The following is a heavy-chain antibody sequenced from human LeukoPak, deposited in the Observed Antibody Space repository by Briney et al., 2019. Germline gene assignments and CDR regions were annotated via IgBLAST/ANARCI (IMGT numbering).Heavy chain of an antibody. CDR2: MYSSGNS. V-gene: IGHV4-39*01. CDR3: ARRGIWDLRIGNWFDP. CDR1: GDSITTKSDW. Sequence: SETLSLTCSIYGDSITTKSDWWGWSRPSRGNGLEWIGSMYSSGNSYYNRYLKSQATITPDKSKNEYALRLTYVTAPDTAIYYCARRGIWDLRIGNWFDPWLEGSLVIV. J-gene: IGHJ5*02. D-gene: IGHD3-16*01.